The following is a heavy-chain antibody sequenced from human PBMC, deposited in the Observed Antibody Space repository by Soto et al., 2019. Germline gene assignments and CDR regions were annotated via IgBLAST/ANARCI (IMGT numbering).Heavy chain of an antibody. CDR3: ARGELVVAATAEYFQH. CDR2: IIPILGIA. D-gene: IGHD2-15*01. J-gene: IGHJ1*01. V-gene: IGHV1-69*04. CDR1: GGTFSSYA. Sequence: ASVKVSCKASGGTFSSYAISWVRQAPGQGLEWMGRIIPILGIANYAQKFQGRVTITADKSTSTAYMELSSLRSEDTAVYYCARGELVVAATAEYFQHWGQGTLVTVSS.